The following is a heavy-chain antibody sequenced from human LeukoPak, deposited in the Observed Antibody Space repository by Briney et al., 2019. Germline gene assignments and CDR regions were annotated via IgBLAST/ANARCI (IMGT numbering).Heavy chain of an antibody. D-gene: IGHD3-22*01. V-gene: IGHV3-21*01. Sequence: GGSLRLSCAASGFTFSPYSMNWVRQAPGKGLEWVSSISGSSSYIYYVDSVKGRFTISRDNAKNSLYLQMNSLRAEDTAVYYCARDGRGSYYDSSGYLDCWGQGTLVTVSS. CDR1: GFTFSPYS. J-gene: IGHJ4*02. CDR3: ARDGRGSYYDSSGYLDC. CDR2: ISGSSSYI.